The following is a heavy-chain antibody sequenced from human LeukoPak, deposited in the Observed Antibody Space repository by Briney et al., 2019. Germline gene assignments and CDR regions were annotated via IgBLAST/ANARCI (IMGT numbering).Heavy chain of an antibody. CDR1: GGTFSSYA. CDR3: ARSRVLRYFDWLLNN. CDR2: IIPIFGTA. V-gene: IGHV1-69*05. Sequence: SVKVSCKASGGTFSSYAISWVRQAPGQGLEWMGGIIPIFGTANYAQKFQGRVTITTDESTSTAYMELSNLRSEDTAVYYCARSRVLRYFDWLLNNWGQGTLVTVSS. D-gene: IGHD3-9*01. J-gene: IGHJ4*02.